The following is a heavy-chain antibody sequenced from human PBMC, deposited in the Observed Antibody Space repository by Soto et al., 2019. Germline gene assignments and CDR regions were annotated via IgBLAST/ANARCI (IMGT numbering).Heavy chain of an antibody. D-gene: IGHD1-1*01. V-gene: IGHV3-30*03. Sequence: QVQLVESGGGVVQPGRSLRLSCAASGFTFSSHGMHWVRQAPGKGLEWVTVISYDGSDKYYADSVKGRFTISRDNSKNTLYLQRNSLRVEDTAVYDCASGKSPRYTGAADYWGQGTLVTDSS. CDR3: ASGKSPRYTGAADY. CDR2: ISYDGSDK. J-gene: IGHJ4*02. CDR1: GFTFSSHG.